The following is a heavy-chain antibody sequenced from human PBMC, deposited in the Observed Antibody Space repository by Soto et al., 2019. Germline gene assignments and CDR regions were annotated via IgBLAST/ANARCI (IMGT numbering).Heavy chain of an antibody. V-gene: IGHV1-18*01. J-gene: IGHJ6*03. CDR1: GYTFTSYG. CDR2: ISAYNGNT. Sequence: ASVKVSCKASGYTFTSYGISWVRQAPGQGLEWMGWISAYNGNTNYAQKLQGRVTITRDTSASTAYMELSSLRSEDTAVYYCAREALERRHYYYYMDVWGKGTTVTVSS. D-gene: IGHD1-1*01. CDR3: AREALERRHYYYYMDV.